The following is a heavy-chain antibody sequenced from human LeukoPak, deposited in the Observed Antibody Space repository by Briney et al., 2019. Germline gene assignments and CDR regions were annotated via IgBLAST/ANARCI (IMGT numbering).Heavy chain of an antibody. CDR3: AGTGFFPDMADY. Sequence: GGSLRLSCVASGFIVSNNYMSWVRQAPGKGLEWVSSISSSSSYIYYADSVKGRFTISRDNAKNSLYLQMNSLRAEDTAVYYCAGTGFFPDMADYWGQGTLVTVSS. V-gene: IGHV3-21*01. J-gene: IGHJ4*02. CDR1: GFIVSNNY. CDR2: ISSSSSYI. D-gene: IGHD3-3*01.